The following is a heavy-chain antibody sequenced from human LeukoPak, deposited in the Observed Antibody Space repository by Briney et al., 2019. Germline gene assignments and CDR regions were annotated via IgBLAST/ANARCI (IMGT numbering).Heavy chain of an antibody. J-gene: IGHJ4*02. V-gene: IGHV4-61*02. D-gene: IGHD6-13*01. CDR3: ARGRFWQLDY. Sequence: PSETLSLTCTVSGGSISSGGHYWSWIRQPAGKGLEWIGRIYTSGSTNYNPSLKSRVTMSVDTSKNQFSLKLSSVTAADTAVYYCARGRFWQLDYWGQGTLVTVSS. CDR1: GGSISSGGHY. CDR2: IYTSGST.